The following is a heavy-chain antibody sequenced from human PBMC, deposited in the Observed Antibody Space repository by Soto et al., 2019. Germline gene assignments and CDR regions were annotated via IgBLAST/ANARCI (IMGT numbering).Heavy chain of an antibody. Sequence: VKVSCKVSGYTFTDYYMHWVQQAPGKGLEWMGPVDPEDGETIYAEKFQGRVTITADTSTDTAYMELSSLRSEDTAVYYCATDLYRSSWGPAYYYYGMDVWGQGTTVTVSS. D-gene: IGHD6-13*01. CDR2: VDPEDGET. CDR1: GYTFTDYY. CDR3: ATDLYRSSWGPAYYYYGMDV. J-gene: IGHJ6*02. V-gene: IGHV1-69-2*01.